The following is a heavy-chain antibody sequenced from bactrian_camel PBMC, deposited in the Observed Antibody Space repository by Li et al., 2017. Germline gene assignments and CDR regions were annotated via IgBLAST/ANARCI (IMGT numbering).Heavy chain of an antibody. Sequence: VQLVESGGGLVQPGGSLRLSCAASGFFFSNYAMSWVRQAPGKGLEWVSAINSGGGSTYYADSVKGRFTVSRDNAKNTLYLRMNSLKTEDTAVYYCATAGNYHWGQGTQVTVS. CDR3: ATAGNYH. V-gene: IGHV3S31*01. CDR2: INSGGGST. CDR1: GFFFSNYA. J-gene: IGHJ4*01. D-gene: IGHD2*01.